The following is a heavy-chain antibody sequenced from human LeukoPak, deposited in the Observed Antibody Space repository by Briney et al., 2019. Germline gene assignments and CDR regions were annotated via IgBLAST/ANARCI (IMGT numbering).Heavy chain of an antibody. D-gene: IGHD1-1*01. CDR1: GGSISSGSYY. J-gene: IGHJ4*02. CDR2: IYTSGST. V-gene: IGHV4-61*02. Sequence: PSQTLSLTCTVSGGSISSGSYYWSWIRQPAGKGLEWIGRIYTSGSTNYNPSLKSRVTISVDTSKNQFSLKLSSVTAADTAVYYCARGVAGTTHYWGQGTLVTVSS. CDR3: ARGVAGTTHY.